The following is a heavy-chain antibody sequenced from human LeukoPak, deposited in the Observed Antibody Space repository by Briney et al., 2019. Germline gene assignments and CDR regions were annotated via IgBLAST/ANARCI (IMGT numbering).Heavy chain of an antibody. J-gene: IGHJ6*03. V-gene: IGHV1-69*01. CDR3: ARALRKPYCSSTSCYYYYMDV. CDR2: IIPIFGTA. CDR1: GGTFSSYA. D-gene: IGHD2-2*01. Sequence: SVTVSCKASGGTFSSYAISWVRQAPGQGLEWMGGIIPIFGTANYAQKSQGRVTITADESTSTAYMELSSLRSEDTAVYYCARALRKPYCSSTSCYYYYMDVWGKGTTVTVSS.